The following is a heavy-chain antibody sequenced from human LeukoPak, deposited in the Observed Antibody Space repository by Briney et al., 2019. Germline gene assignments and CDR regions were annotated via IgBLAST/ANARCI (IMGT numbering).Heavy chain of an antibody. Sequence: PGGSLRLSCAASGFTFTNHWMHWVRHAPGKGLEWVSGISWNSGSIVYADSVKGRFTISRDNAKNSLYLQMNSLRAEDTAVYYCARGSSTYYDILTGNNRLAYYYGMDVWGQGTTVTVSS. D-gene: IGHD3-9*01. CDR2: ISWNSGSI. V-gene: IGHV3-9*01. CDR3: ARGSSTYYDILTGNNRLAYYYGMDV. J-gene: IGHJ6*02. CDR1: GFTFTNHW.